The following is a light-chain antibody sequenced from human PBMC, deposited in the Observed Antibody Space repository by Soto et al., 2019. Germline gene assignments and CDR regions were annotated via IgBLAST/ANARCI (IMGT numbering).Light chain of an antibody. CDR3: QQYGSTPYT. J-gene: IGKJ2*01. CDR1: QTVSSRY. CDR2: GAS. Sequence: EIVLTQSPGTLSLSPGERASLSCRARQTVSSRYLTWYQQKPGQAPRLLIYGASSRPTGLPDRFSGSGSGTDFTLTIRRLEPEDVAVYYCQQYGSTPYTFGQGTKLEIK. V-gene: IGKV3-20*01.